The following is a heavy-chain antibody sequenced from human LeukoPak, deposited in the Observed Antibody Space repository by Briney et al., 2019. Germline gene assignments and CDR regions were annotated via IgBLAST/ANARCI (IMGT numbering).Heavy chain of an antibody. CDR1: GFTVSSSY. J-gene: IGHJ4*02. D-gene: IGHD6-13*01. CDR3: ASIPGYSSSWTLY. V-gene: IGHV3-66*01. CDR2: IYSGGST. Sequence: PVGSLRLSCAASGFTVSSSYMSWVRQAPGKGLEWVSVIYSGGSTYYADSVKGRFTISRDNSKNTMYLQMNSLRAEDTAVYYCASIPGYSSSWTLYWGQGMLVTVSS.